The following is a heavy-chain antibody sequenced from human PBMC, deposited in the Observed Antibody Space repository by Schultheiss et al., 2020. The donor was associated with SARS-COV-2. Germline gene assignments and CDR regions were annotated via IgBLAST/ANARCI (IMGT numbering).Heavy chain of an antibody. CDR2: ISVFNGNT. CDR3: ARDWGAAPNY. Sequence: GGSLRLSCRASGYTFTNYGISWVRQAPGLGLEWMGWISVFNGNTNYAQMFQDRVIMTTDASTSTAYMELRSLRSDDTAVYYCARDWGAAPNYWGQGTLVTVSS. J-gene: IGHJ4*02. V-gene: IGHV1-18*01. CDR1: GYTFTNYG. D-gene: IGHD6-6*01.